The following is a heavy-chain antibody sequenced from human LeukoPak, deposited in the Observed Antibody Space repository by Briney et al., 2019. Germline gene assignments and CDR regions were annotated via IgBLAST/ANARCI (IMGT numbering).Heavy chain of an antibody. V-gene: IGHV1-69*13. D-gene: IGHD3-22*01. Sequence: SVKVSCKASGGTFSSYAISWVRQAPGQGLEWMGGIIPIFGTANYAQKFQGRVTITADESTSTAYMELSSLRSEDTAVYYCARGYYYDSSGYYYPNFDYWGQGTLVTVSS. CDR1: GGTFSSYA. J-gene: IGHJ4*02. CDR2: IIPIFGTA. CDR3: ARGYYYDSSGYYYPNFDY.